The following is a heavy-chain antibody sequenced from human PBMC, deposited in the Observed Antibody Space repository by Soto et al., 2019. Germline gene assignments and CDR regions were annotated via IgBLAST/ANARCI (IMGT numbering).Heavy chain of an antibody. V-gene: IGHV6-1*01. CDR2: TYYRSKWYN. Sequence: SQTLSLTWAISGASVSSNTADWNWIRQSPSRGLEWLGRTYYRSKWYNDYAMSVRSRITINPDTSKNQFSLQLDSVTPEDTAVYFCARDQGALNSWGQGTLVTV. CDR1: GASVSSNTAD. CDR3: ARDQGALNS. J-gene: IGHJ4*02. D-gene: IGHD3-16*01.